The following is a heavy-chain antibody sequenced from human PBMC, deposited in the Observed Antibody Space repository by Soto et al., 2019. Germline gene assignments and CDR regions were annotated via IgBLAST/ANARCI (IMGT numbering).Heavy chain of an antibody. D-gene: IGHD3-22*01. Sequence: GESLKISCKGSGYSFTSYWSGWVRQMPGKGLEWMGSIYPGDSDTRYSPSFQGQVTISADKSISTAYLKWSSLKASETAMYYCARTYYYDSSGLSPFDYWAQGTMVTVSS. V-gene: IGHV5-51*01. CDR1: GYSFTSYW. J-gene: IGHJ4*02. CDR3: ARTYYYDSSGLSPFDY. CDR2: IYPGDSDT.